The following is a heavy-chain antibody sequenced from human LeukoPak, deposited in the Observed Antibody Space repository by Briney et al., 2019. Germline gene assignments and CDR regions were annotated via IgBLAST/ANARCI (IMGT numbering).Heavy chain of an antibody. V-gene: IGHV6-1*01. CDR2: TFYRSRWYK. D-gene: IGHD1-14*01. Sequence: SQTLSLTCAISGGSVSSNSCAWNWIRQSPSRGLKWLRRTFYRSRWYKDYAVSVKSRLTITPATSKNQFCLQLNSVTPEDTAVYYCARDTGTRITSDYSGQGTPVTVSS. CDR3: ARDTGTRITSDY. CDR1: GGSVSSNSCA. J-gene: IGHJ4*02.